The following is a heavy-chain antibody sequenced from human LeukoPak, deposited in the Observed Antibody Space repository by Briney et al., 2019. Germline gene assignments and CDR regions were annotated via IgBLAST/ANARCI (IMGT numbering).Heavy chain of an antibody. J-gene: IGHJ6*03. CDR2: INHSGST. CDR1: GGSFSGYY. CDR3: ARGRNYYYYMDV. Sequence: SETLSLTCAVYGGSFSGYYWSWIRQPPGKGLEWIGEINHSGSTNYNPSLKSRVTISVDTSKNQFSLKLSSVTAADTAVYYCARGRNYYYYMDVWAKGPRSPSP. V-gene: IGHV4-34*01.